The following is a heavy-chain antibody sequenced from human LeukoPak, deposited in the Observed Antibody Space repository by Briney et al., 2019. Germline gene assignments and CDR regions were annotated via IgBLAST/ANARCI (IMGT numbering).Heavy chain of an antibody. Sequence: ASVKVSCKASGYTFTSYGISWVRQAPGQGLEWMGWISAYNGNTNYAQKLQGRVTMTTDTSTSTAYMELRSLRSDDTAVYYCATYYDSSGYYIDVFDIWGQGTMVTVSS. J-gene: IGHJ3*02. D-gene: IGHD3-22*01. CDR1: GYTFTSYG. V-gene: IGHV1-18*01. CDR3: ATYYDSSGYYIDVFDI. CDR2: ISAYNGNT.